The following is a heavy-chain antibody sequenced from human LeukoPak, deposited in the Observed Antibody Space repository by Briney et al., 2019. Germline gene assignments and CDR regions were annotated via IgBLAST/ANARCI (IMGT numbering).Heavy chain of an antibody. D-gene: IGHD3-10*01. V-gene: IGHV3-66*01. CDR3: ATRGLSGYYYGMDV. CDR2: ITSAGST. Sequence: GGSLRLSCAASGFTVSRNYMSWARLAPGKGLEWVSIITSAGSTHYATSVKARFTISRDNSKNAVYLQMNSLRAEDTAVYHCATRGLSGYYYGMDVWGHGTTVTVSS. CDR1: GFTVSRNY. J-gene: IGHJ6*02.